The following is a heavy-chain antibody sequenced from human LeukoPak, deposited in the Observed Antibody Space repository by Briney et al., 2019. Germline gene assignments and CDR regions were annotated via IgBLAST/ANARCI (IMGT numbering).Heavy chain of an antibody. J-gene: IGHJ6*03. CDR3: ARGTEYSPPYYYYYMDV. CDR2: ISSSSSYI. Sequence: GGSLRLSCAASGFSFSSYTMHWVRQAPGKGLEWVSSISSSSSYIYYADSVKGRFTISRDNAKNSLYLQMNSLRAEDTAVYYCARGTEYSPPYYYYYMDVWGKGTTVTISS. CDR1: GFSFSSYT. D-gene: IGHD2/OR15-2a*01. V-gene: IGHV3-21*01.